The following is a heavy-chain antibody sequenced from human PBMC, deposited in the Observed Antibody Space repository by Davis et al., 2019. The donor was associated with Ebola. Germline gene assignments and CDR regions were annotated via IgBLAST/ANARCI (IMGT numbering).Heavy chain of an antibody. Sequence: GESLKISCAASGFTFSSYAMSWVRQAPGKGPEWVSAISGSGGSTYYADSVKGRFTIARDNSKNTLYLQMNSLRAEDTAVYYWAKGYSSSWLNWFDPWGQGTLVTVSS. V-gene: IGHV3-23*01. CDR2: ISGSGGST. J-gene: IGHJ5*02. CDR3: AKGYSSSWLNWFDP. D-gene: IGHD6-13*01. CDR1: GFTFSSYA.